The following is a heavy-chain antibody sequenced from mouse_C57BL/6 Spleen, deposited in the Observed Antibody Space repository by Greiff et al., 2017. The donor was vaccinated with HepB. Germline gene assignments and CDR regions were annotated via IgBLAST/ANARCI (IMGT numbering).Heavy chain of an antibody. CDR1: GYTFTSYW. V-gene: IGHV1-69*01. CDR3: ARWAGRYFDV. Sequence: QVHVKQPGAELVMPGASVKLSCKASGYTFTSYWMHWVKQRPGQGLEWIGEIVPSDSSTNYNQKFKGKSTLTVDKSSSTAYMQLSSLTSEDSAVYYCARWAGRYFDVWGTGTTVTVSS. D-gene: IGHD3-3*01. CDR2: IVPSDSST. J-gene: IGHJ1*03.